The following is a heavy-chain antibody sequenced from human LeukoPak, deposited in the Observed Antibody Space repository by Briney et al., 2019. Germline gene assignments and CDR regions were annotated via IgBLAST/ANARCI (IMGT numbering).Heavy chain of an antibody. Sequence: PGGSLRLSCTASGFTFSTYWMTWVRQAPGKGLEWVANINQDGSEKNYVDSVKGRFTIPRDNAKNSLYLQMNSLRAEDTAVYYCARNRGDYWGQGTLVTVSS. J-gene: IGHJ4*02. V-gene: IGHV3-7*04. D-gene: IGHD2/OR15-2a*01. CDR2: INQDGSEK. CDR3: ARNRGDY. CDR1: GFTFSTYW.